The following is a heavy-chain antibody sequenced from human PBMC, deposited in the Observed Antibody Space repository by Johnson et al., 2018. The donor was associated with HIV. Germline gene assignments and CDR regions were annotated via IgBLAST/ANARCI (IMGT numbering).Heavy chain of an antibody. CDR3: ARVGAGYCSSTSCYTDDAFDI. Sequence: QVQLVESGGGLVKPGGSLRLSCAASGFTFSDYYMSWIRQAPGKGLEWVSYISSSGSTIYYADSVKGRFTISRHNAKNSLYLKMNSLRAEDTAVYYCARVGAGYCSSTSCYTDDAFDIWGQGTMVTVSS. CDR2: ISSSGSTI. V-gene: IGHV3-11*04. D-gene: IGHD2-2*02. CDR1: GFTFSDYY. J-gene: IGHJ3*02.